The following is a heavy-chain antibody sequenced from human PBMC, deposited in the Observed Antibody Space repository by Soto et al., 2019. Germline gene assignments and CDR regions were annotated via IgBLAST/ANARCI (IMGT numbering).Heavy chain of an antibody. CDR1: GFTFSSYA. Sequence: GGSLRLSCAASGFTFSSYAMSWVRQAPGKGPAWVSSITASGSSTYYADSVMGRFTISRDNSKNTLYLQMNSLRAEDTAVYYCARDSFDPIPLLAEAYGMDVWGQGTTVTVSS. J-gene: IGHJ6*02. CDR2: ITASGSST. V-gene: IGHV3-23*01. D-gene: IGHD3-9*01. CDR3: ARDSFDPIPLLAEAYGMDV.